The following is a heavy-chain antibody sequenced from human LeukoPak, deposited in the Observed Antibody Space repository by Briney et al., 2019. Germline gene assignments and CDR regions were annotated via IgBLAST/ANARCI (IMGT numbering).Heavy chain of an antibody. CDR2: ISSGGSFI. J-gene: IGHJ6*02. D-gene: IGHD2-15*01. CDR3: ARAKYCSGAACFSYYYYGMDV. CDR1: GFTFSAYS. V-gene: IGHV3-21*01. Sequence: GGSLRLSCAASGFTFSAYSMNWVRQVPGKGLEWVSSISSGGSFIYYADSLRGRFTTSRDNAKNSLYLQMDRLTVEDTAIYYCARAKYCSGAACFSYYYYGMDVWGQGTTVTVSS.